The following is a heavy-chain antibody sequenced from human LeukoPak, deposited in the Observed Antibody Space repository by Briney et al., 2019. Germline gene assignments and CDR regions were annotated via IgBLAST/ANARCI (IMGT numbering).Heavy chain of an antibody. CDR1: GYTFTGYY. Sequence: ASVKVSCKASGYTFTGYYMHWVRQAPGQGPEWMGWINPNSGGTNYAQKLQGRVTMTRDTSISTAYMELSRLRSDDTAVYYCASTRDGSSWYYFDYWGQGTLVTVSS. D-gene: IGHD6-13*01. CDR3: ASTRDGSSWYYFDY. V-gene: IGHV1-2*02. J-gene: IGHJ4*02. CDR2: INPNSGGT.